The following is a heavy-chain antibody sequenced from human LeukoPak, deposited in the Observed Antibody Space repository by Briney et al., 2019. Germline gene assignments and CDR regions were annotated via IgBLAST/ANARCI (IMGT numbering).Heavy chain of an antibody. CDR1: GFTFSSHG. CDR3: ARDPQHSMDV. CDR2: IWYDGSNK. J-gene: IGHJ6*02. Sequence: GGSLRLSCVGSGFTFSSHGMHWVRQAPGKGLEWVAVIWYDGSNKYYADSVKGQFTISRDDSKNTLYLQMNSLRAEDTAVYYCARDPQHSMDVWGQGTTVTVS. D-gene: IGHD5-18*01. V-gene: IGHV3-33*01.